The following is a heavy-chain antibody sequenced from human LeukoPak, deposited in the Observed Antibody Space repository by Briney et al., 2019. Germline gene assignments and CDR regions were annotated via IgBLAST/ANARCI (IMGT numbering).Heavy chain of an antibody. D-gene: IGHD3-3*01. CDR3: ARDSFDFYGMDV. CDR2: INPNSGGT. CDR1: GYTFIGYY. V-gene: IGHV1-2*02. Sequence: GASVKVSCKASGYTFIGYYMDWVRQAPGHRLEWIGWINPNSGGTNYAQKFQGRVTMTGDTSSGTAYMELSRLRSDDTAVYYCARDSFDFYGMDVWGQGATVTVSS. J-gene: IGHJ6*02.